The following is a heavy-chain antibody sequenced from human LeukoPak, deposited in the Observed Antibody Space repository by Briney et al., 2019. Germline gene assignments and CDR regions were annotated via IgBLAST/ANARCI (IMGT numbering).Heavy chain of an antibody. J-gene: IGHJ5*02. D-gene: IGHD6-13*01. CDR1: GYSISSGYY. Sequence: SETLSLTCTVSGYSISSGYYWGWIRQAPGKGLEWIGSIYNSGSTYYNPSLKSRVTISVDMSRNQFSLKMSSVTAADTAVYYCARAYSSSWYWNWFDPWGQGTLVTVSS. CDR2: IYNSGST. V-gene: IGHV4-38-2*02. CDR3: ARAYSSSWYWNWFDP.